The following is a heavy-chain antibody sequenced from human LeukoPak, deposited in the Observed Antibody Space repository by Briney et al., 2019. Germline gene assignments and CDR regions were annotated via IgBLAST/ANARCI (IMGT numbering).Heavy chain of an antibody. CDR3: AGAREGYSGYDYRPNFDY. D-gene: IGHD5-12*01. Sequence: ASVKVSCKASGYTFTGYYMHWVRQAPGQGLEWMGWINPSSGGTNYAQKFQGRVTITRNTSISTAYMELSSLRSEDTAVYYCAGAREGYSGYDYRPNFDYWGQGTLVTVSS. CDR1: GYTFTGYY. V-gene: IGHV1-2*02. J-gene: IGHJ4*02. CDR2: INPSSGGT.